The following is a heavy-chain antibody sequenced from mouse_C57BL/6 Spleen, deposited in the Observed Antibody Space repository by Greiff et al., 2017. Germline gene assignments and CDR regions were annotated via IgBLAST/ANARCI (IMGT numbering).Heavy chain of an antibody. V-gene: IGHV5-16*01. CDR3: AIYYYYRYAMDY. CDR1: GFTFRDYY. J-gene: IGHJ4*01. D-gene: IGHD2-4*01. CDR2: INYDGSST. Sequence: VQLVESEGGLVQPGSSMKLSCTASGFTFRDYYMAWVRQVPEKGLEWVANINYDGSSTYYLDSLKSRFIISRDNAKNILYLQKSRLKSEDTATYYCAIYYYYRYAMDYWGQGTSVTVSS.